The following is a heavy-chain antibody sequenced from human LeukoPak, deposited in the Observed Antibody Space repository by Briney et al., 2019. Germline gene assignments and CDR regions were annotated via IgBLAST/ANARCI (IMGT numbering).Heavy chain of an antibody. J-gene: IGHJ4*02. CDR3: AKHGGWEPLPDFDY. CDR1: GFTFSSYA. Sequence: RSGGSLRLSCAASGFTFSSYAMSWVRQAPGKGLEWVSAISGSGGSTYYADSVKGRFTISRDNSKNTLYLQVNSLRAEDTAVYYCAKHGGWEPLPDFDYWGQGTLVTVSS. V-gene: IGHV3-23*01. CDR2: ISGSGGST. D-gene: IGHD1-26*01.